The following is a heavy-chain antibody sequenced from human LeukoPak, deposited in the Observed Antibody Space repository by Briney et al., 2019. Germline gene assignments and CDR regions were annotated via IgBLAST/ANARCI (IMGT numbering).Heavy chain of an antibody. V-gene: IGHV4-59*12. D-gene: IGHD4-23*01. CDR3: TYSTVLTRGYY. CDR1: GGSISSYY. J-gene: IGHJ4*02. CDR2: IYYSGST. Sequence: SETLSLTCTVSGGSISSYYWSWIRQPPGKGLEWIGYIYYSGSTNYNPSLKSRVTISVDTSKNQFSLKLSSVTAADTAVYYCTYSTVLTRGYYWGQGTLVTVSS.